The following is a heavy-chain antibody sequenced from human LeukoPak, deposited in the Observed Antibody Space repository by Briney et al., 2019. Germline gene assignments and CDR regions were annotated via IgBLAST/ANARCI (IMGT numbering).Heavy chain of an antibody. CDR3: ARGNDGSGSPSYYFYYMDV. V-gene: IGHV1-69*13. CDR2: IIPIFGTA. D-gene: IGHD3-10*01. CDR1: GYTFTAYY. Sequence: ASVKVSCKATGYTFTAYYMHWVRQAPGQGLEWMGGIIPIFGTANYAQKFQGRVTITADESTSTAYMELSSLRSEDTAVYYCARGNDGSGSPSYYFYYMDVWGKGTTVTISS. J-gene: IGHJ6*03.